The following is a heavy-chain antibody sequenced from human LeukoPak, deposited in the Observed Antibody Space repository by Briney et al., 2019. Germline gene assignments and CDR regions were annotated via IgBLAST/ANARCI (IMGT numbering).Heavy chain of an antibody. D-gene: IGHD4-17*01. CDR3: ARGGDDYGDYVDY. CDR2: INSDGSST. J-gene: IGHJ4*02. CDR1: VFTFSSYW. Sequence: PGGSLRLSCAASVFTFSSYWMHWVRQAAGKGLVWVSRINSDGSSTSYADSDKGRFTISRDNAKDTLYLQMNSLRAEDTAVYYCARGGDDYGDYVDYWGQGTLVTVSS. V-gene: IGHV3-74*01.